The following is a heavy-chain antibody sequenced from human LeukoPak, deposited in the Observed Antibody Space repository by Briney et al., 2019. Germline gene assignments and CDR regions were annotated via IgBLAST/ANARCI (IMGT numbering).Heavy chain of an antibody. D-gene: IGHD6-19*01. Sequence: GGSLRLSCAVSGFTFSSYAMTWVRHAPGKGLEWVSAISGSGGSTYYADSVKGRFTISRDNSKNTLYLQMNSLRAEDTAVYYCVSYSSGWYYWGQGTLVTVSS. V-gene: IGHV3-23*01. CDR1: GFTFSSYA. J-gene: IGHJ4*02. CDR3: VSYSSGWYY. CDR2: ISGSGGST.